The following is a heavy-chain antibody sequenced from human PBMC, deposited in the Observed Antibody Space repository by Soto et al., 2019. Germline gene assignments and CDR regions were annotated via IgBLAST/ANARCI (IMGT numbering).Heavy chain of an antibody. J-gene: IGHJ3*02. D-gene: IGHD6-6*01. CDR3: ARDLPSNIAVRPISGHAFDI. V-gene: IGHV1-3*01. Sequence: QVQLVQSGAEVKKPGASVKVSCKASGYTFTSYAMHWVRQAPGQRLEWMGWINAGNGNTKYSQKFQGRVTITRDTSASTAYMELSSLRSEDTAVYYCARDLPSNIAVRPISGHAFDIWRQGTMVSASS. CDR2: INAGNGNT. CDR1: GYTFTSYA.